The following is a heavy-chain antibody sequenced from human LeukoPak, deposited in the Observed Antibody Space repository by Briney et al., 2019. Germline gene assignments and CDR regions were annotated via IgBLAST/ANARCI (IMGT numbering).Heavy chain of an antibody. CDR2: ISSSSSYI. J-gene: IGHJ3*02. CDR1: GFTFSSYS. Sequence: GGSLRLSCAASGFTFSSYSMNWVRQAPGKGLEWVSSISSSSSYIYYADSVKGRFTISRDNAKNSLYLQMNSLRAEDTAVYYCARDGPGSPADVDAFDIWGQGTMVTVSS. D-gene: IGHD6-13*01. CDR3: ARDGPGSPADVDAFDI. V-gene: IGHV3-21*01.